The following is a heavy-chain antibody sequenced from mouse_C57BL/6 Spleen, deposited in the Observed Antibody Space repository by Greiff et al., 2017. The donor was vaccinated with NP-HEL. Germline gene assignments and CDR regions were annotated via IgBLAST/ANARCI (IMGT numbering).Heavy chain of an antibody. J-gene: IGHJ2*01. CDR1: GYTFTSYW. CDR2: IYPGSGST. D-gene: IGHD4-1*01. V-gene: IGHV1-55*01. CDR3: ARVGIGNWPFDY. Sequence: VQLQQPGAELVKPGASVKMSCKASGYTFTSYWITWVKQRPGQGLEWIGDIYPGSGSTNYNEKFKSKATLTVDTSSSTAYMQLSSLTSEDSAVYYCARVGIGNWPFDYWGQGTTLTVSS.